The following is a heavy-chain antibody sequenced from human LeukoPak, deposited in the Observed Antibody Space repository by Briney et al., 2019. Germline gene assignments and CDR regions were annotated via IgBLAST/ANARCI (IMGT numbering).Heavy chain of an antibody. CDR1: GFTFSNYW. D-gene: IGHD1-26*01. J-gene: IGHJ5*02. CDR2: INNDGSGT. Sequence: GGALRLSCAASGFTFSNYWMHWVRQVPGKGLVWVSRINNDGSGTSYADSVKGRFTMSRDNAKNTVYLQMDSLRAEDTAVYYCATHSGSYYRGWFDPWGQGTLVTVSS. V-gene: IGHV3-74*01. CDR3: ATHSGSYYRGWFDP.